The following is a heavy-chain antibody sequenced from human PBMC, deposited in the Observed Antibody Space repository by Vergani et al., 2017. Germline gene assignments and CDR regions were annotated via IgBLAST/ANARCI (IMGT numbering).Heavy chain of an antibody. D-gene: IGHD4-23*01. CDR3: ARNWGTTVEKGGFDY. Sequence: QVQLVQSGAEVKKPGASVKVSCKASGYTFTSYGISWVRQAPGQGLEWMGWISAYNGKTNYAQKLQGRVTMTTDTSTSTAYMEQRSLRSDDTAVYYCARNWGTTVEKGGFDYWGQGTLVTVSS. CDR1: GYTFTSYG. J-gene: IGHJ4*02. V-gene: IGHV1-18*01. CDR2: ISAYNGKT.